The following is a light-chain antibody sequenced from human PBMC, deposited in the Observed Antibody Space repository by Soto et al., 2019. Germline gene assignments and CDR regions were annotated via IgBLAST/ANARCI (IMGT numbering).Light chain of an antibody. CDR2: GTN. CDR1: SGDIWAGYD. CDR3: ESYDGSPTGLGI. Sequence: QSVLTQPPAVSGAPGQRVTISCTGGSGDIWAGYDEHWDQQLPGTAPRPLTSGTNKRPSAVPERFSASKSGTSAPLDTPGLQAEDEVYYYCESYDGSPTGLGIFGTGTNVTVL. J-gene: IGLJ1*01. V-gene: IGLV1-40*01.